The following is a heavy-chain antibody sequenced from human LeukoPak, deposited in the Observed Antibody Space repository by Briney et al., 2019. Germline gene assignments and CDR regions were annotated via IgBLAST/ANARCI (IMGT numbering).Heavy chain of an antibody. D-gene: IGHD1-26*01. J-gene: IGHJ4*02. CDR1: GYSFTSYW. CDR3: ARPAYSGSYEYYFDY. CDR2: IYPGDSDT. V-gene: IGHV5-51*01. Sequence: GESLKISCKGSGYSFTSYWIGWVRQMPGKGLEWLGFIYPGDSDTRYSPSFQGQVTISVDKSISTAYLQWSSLKASDTAMYYCARPAYSGSYEYYFDYWGQGTLVTVSS.